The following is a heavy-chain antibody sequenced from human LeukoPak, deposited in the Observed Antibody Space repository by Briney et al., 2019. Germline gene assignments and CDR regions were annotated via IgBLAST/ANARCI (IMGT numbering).Heavy chain of an antibody. J-gene: IGHJ4*02. D-gene: IGHD3-10*01. V-gene: IGHV3-64D*09. CDR1: GFTLSTYA. CDR2: ISTNGDNT. CDR3: VKDLRGGGYYTSFDY. Sequence: PGESLRLSCSASGFTLSTYAMHWVRQAPGKGLEHVSTISTNGDNTYDADSVRGRFTISRDNSKRTLYLQMSSLRAEDTAVYYCVKDLRGGGYYTSFDYWGQGTLVTV.